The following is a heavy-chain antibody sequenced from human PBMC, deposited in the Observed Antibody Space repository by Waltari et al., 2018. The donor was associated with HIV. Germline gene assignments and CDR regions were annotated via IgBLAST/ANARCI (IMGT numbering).Heavy chain of an antibody. D-gene: IGHD4-17*01. J-gene: IGHJ4*02. CDR2: VDTAGDT. CDR1: GFTSRSQD. CDR3: ARDRHYGEYDY. Sequence: EVQVVESGGGLVQPGGSLRLSCAASGFTSRSQDMHWVRQATGKGLEWFSTVDTAGDTYYPDSVKGRFTISRENAKNSLYLQMNSLRAEDTAVYYCARDRHYGEYDYWGQGTLVTVSS. V-gene: IGHV3-13*01.